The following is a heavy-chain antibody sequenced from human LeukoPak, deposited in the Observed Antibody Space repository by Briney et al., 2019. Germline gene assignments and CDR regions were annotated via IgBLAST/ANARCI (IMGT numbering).Heavy chain of an antibody. CDR2: ISSSSSYI. CDR1: GFTFSSYS. J-gene: IGHJ4*02. Sequence: GGSLRLSCAASGFTFSSYSMNWVRQAPGKGLEWVSSISSSSSYIYYADSVKGRFTISRDDAKNSLYLQMNSLRAEDTAVYYCARARQATVDFDYWGQGTLVTVSS. V-gene: IGHV3-21*01. D-gene: IGHD4-23*01. CDR3: ARARQATVDFDY.